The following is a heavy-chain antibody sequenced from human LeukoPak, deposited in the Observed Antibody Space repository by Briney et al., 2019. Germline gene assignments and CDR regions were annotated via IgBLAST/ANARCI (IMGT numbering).Heavy chain of an antibody. CDR1: GGSFSGYY. Sequence: SETLSLTCAVYGGSFSGYYWSWIRQPPGKGLEWIGEINHSGSTNYNPSLKSRVTISVDTSKNQFSLKLSSVTAADTAVYYCARGILWFGELLPLWFDPWGQGTLVTVSS. CDR2: INHSGST. J-gene: IGHJ5*02. V-gene: IGHV4-34*01. D-gene: IGHD3-10*01. CDR3: ARGILWFGELLPLWFDP.